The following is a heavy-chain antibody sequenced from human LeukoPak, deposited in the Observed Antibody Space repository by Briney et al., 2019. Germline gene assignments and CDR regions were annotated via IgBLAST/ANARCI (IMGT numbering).Heavy chain of an antibody. CDR1: GYTFTGYY. D-gene: IGHD2-15*01. CDR3: ARYVVVVAAGGEHDAFDI. V-gene: IGHV1-2*02. CDR2: INPNSGGT. Sequence: ASVKVSCKASGYTFTGYYMHWVRQAPGQGLEWMGWINPNSGGTNYAQEFQGRVTMTRDTSISTAYMELSRLRSDDTAVYYCARYVVVVAAGGEHDAFDIWGQGTMVTVSS. J-gene: IGHJ3*02.